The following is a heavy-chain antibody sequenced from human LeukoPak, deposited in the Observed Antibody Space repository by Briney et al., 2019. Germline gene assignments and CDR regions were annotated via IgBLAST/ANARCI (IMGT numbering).Heavy chain of an antibody. J-gene: IGHJ4*02. CDR1: GGSISSYY. V-gene: IGHV4-59*01. CDR2: IYYSGNT. Sequence: PSETLSLTCTVSGGSISSYYWSWTRQPPGKGLEWIGYIYYSGNTNYNPSLKSRVTISVDTSKNQFSLKLSSVTAADTAVYYCARGTLAVAGRGFDYWGQGSLVIVSS. D-gene: IGHD6-19*01. CDR3: ARGTLAVAGRGFDY.